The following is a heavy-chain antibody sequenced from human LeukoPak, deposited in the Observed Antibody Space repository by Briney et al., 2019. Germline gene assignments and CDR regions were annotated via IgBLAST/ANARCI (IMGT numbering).Heavy chain of an antibody. D-gene: IGHD1-7*01. J-gene: IGHJ4*02. Sequence: PSETLSLTCTVSGGSIRSYYWNWIRQPPGKGLEWIGYIYYSGNTNYNPSLKSRVTISVDTSKNQFSLKLSSVTAADTAVYYCARRVEGFWSGYSKGYNWNYVRSSEFDYWGQGTLVTVSS. CDR2: IYYSGNT. CDR3: ARRVEGFWSGYSKGYNWNYVRSSEFDY. CDR1: GGSIRSYY. V-gene: IGHV4-59*08.